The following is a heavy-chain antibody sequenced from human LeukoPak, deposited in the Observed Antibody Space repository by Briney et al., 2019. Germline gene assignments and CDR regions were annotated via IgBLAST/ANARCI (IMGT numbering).Heavy chain of an antibody. Sequence: GGSLRLSCSASGFTFADFTMSWFRQSPGQGLEWVGFIRSKVYGGAPEHAASVAARFTISRDDSTSIAYLQMNSLQAEDTAVYYCARHDTAMATDYGMDVWGQGTTVTVSS. CDR1: GFTFADFT. V-gene: IGHV3-49*03. CDR2: IRSKVYGGAP. D-gene: IGHD5-18*01. CDR3: ARHDTAMATDYGMDV. J-gene: IGHJ6*02.